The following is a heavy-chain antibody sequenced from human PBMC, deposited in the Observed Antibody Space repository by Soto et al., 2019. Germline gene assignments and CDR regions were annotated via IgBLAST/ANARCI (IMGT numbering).Heavy chain of an antibody. J-gene: IGHJ4*02. D-gene: IGHD4-17*01. Sequence: NPSETLSLTCTVSGSSISPFYWSWIRQPPGKGLEWIGYIYYTGSTNYNPSLKSRVTLSLGTSRNQLSLKLSSVTAADTAVYYCTRVGGYYGDYPNFDYWGPGTLVTVSS. CDR3: TRVGGYYGDYPNFDY. CDR2: IYYTGST. V-gene: IGHV4-59*01. CDR1: GSSISPFY.